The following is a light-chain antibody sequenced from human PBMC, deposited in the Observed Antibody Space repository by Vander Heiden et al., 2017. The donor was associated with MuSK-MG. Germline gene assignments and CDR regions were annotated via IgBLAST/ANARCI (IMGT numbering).Light chain of an antibody. CDR3: QQFYSYPYT. V-gene: IGKV1-9*01. CDR2: AAS. J-gene: IGKJ2*01. Sequence: DIQLTPSPSFLSASVGDRVTITCRASQGISSYLAWYQQKPGKAPKLLIYAASTLQSGVPSRFSGSGSGTEFTLTIRSLQPEAFATYYCQQFYSYPYTFGHGTKLEIK. CDR1: QGISSY.